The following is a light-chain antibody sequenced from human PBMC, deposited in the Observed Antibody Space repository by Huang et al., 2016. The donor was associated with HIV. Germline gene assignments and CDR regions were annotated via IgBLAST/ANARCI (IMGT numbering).Light chain of an antibody. Sequence: DIHMTQSPSSLSASEGDRVTITCRASQSISNYLNWYQQKPGKAPYLLIYGASNLQGGVPSRFSGNGSGTDFTLSISALQPEDFATFYCQQSYSTPYTFGRGTKLEIK. J-gene: IGKJ2*01. CDR1: QSISNY. CDR2: GAS. V-gene: IGKV1-39*01. CDR3: QQSYSTPYT.